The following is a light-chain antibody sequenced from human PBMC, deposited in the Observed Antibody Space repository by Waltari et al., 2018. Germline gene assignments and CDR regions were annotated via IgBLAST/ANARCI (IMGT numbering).Light chain of an antibody. CDR1: QSVSSY. Sequence: DIVLTQSPATLSLSPGERATRSCRASQSVSSYLAWYQQKPGQAPRLLIYDASNRATGIPARFSGSGSGTDFTLTISSLEPEDFAVYYCQQRSNWRLTFGGGTKVEIK. J-gene: IGKJ4*01. CDR2: DAS. CDR3: QQRSNWRLT. V-gene: IGKV3-11*01.